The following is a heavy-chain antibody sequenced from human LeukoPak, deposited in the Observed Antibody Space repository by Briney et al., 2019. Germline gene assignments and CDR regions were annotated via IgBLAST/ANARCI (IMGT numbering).Heavy chain of an antibody. CDR1: GFTFSSYG. J-gene: IGHJ4*02. CDR3: ARNLNDYGDYVFDY. D-gene: IGHD4-17*01. Sequence: GGSLRLSCAASGFTFSSYGMSWVRQAPGKGLEWVSSISSSSSDIYYADSVKGRFTISRDNAENSLYLQMNSLRAEDTAVYYCARNLNDYGDYVFDYWGQGTLVTVST. V-gene: IGHV3-21*01. CDR2: ISSSSSDI.